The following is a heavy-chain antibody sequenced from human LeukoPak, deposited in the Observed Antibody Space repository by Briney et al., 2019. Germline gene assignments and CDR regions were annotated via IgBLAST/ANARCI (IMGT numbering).Heavy chain of an antibody. CDR3: ARGATVDKLLDAFAI. Sequence: SVKVSCKASGGTFSSYAISWVRQAPGQGLEWMGGILPIFTTPTYTQKCQGRVTITTDVSTSTAYMELSSLRSEDTAVYYGARGATVDKLLDAFAIWGQGTTVTVSS. D-gene: IGHD4-23*01. CDR1: GGTFSSYA. J-gene: IGHJ3*02. CDR2: ILPIFTTP. V-gene: IGHV1-69*05.